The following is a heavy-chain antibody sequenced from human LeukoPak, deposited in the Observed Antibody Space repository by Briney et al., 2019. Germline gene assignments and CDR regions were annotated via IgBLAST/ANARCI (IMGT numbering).Heavy chain of an antibody. CDR1: RCGFSNFW. D-gene: IGHD4-23*01. J-gene: IGHJ5*02. Sequence: GGALRLSCAPSRCGFSNFWMHWVRQGPRKGLVWVSRIKTDGTTTVYAASVTGRFTISRDNAKNTLYLQMASLRAEDTSFYYCVRDPSNSGNWFDLWGQGTLVTVSS. V-gene: IGHV3-74*01. CDR3: VRDPSNSGNWFDL. CDR2: IKTDGTTT.